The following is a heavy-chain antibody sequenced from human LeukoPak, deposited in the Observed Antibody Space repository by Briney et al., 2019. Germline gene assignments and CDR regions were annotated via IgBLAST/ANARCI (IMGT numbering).Heavy chain of an antibody. J-gene: IGHJ6*03. V-gene: IGHV4-59*12. CDR2: IYYSGST. Sequence: SETLSLTCTVSGGSISSYYWSWIRQPPWKGLEWVGDIYYSGSTNYNPSLKSRVTMSVDTSKNQFSLKLSSVTAADTAVYYCARELRFLEWSYYYMDVWGKGATVTVSS. CDR1: GGSISSYY. D-gene: IGHD3-3*01. CDR3: ARELRFLEWSYYYMDV.